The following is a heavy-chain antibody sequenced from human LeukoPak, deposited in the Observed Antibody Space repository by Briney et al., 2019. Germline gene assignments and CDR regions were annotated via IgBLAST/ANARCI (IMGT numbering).Heavy chain of an antibody. CDR2: INPNSGAT. J-gene: IGHJ4*02. CDR3: ARRGDSSGYYNYHY. Sequence: ASVKVSCKASGYTFTAYYMHWVRQAPGQGLEWMGGINPNSGATNYAQNFQGRVTMTRDTSISTAYMELSSLRSDDTAVYYCARRGDSSGYYNYHYWGQGTLVTVSS. V-gene: IGHV1-2*02. D-gene: IGHD3-22*01. CDR1: GYTFTAYY.